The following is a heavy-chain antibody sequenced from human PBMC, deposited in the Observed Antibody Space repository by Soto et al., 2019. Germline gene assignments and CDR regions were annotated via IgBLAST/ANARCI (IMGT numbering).Heavy chain of an antibody. V-gene: IGHV3-53*01. CDR2: VSDVERA. D-gene: IGHD1-26*01. CDR1: GFSVSSNY. J-gene: IGHJ5*02. CDR3: VRPHSAAFAWAAES. Sequence: EVRLVESGGGLIQPGGSLRLSCVVSGFSVSSNYMSWVRQAPGKGLEWVTVVSDVERANYADSVKGRFTVSRDISKRTVFLQMNSLRAEDTAVYYCVRPHSAAFAWAAESWGQGTLVIVSS.